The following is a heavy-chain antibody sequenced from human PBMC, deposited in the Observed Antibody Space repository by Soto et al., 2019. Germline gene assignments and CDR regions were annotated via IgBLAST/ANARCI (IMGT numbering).Heavy chain of an antibody. V-gene: IGHV3-73*01. Sequence: PGGSLRLSCAASGFTFGGSAMHWVRQASGKGLEWVGRIRSKANSYATAYAASVKGRFTISRDDSKNTAYLQMNSLKTEDTAVYYCTTVGILDYDILTGPFDYWGQGTLVTVSS. CDR1: GFTFGGSA. CDR2: IRSKANSYAT. J-gene: IGHJ4*02. D-gene: IGHD3-9*01. CDR3: TTVGILDYDILTGPFDY.